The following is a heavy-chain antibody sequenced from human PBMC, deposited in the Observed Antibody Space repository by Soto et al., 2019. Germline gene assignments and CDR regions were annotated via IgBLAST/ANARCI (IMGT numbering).Heavy chain of an antibody. CDR2: IIPIFGTA. CDR3: ASWGIVVVPAAIPSGMDV. Sequence: QVQLVQSGAEVKKPGSSVKVSCKASGGTFSSYAISWVRQAPGQGLEWMGGIIPIFGTANYAQKFQGRVTITADKSTSRAYMELSSLRAEDTAVYYCASWGIVVVPAAIPSGMDVWGQGTTVTVSS. V-gene: IGHV1-69*06. D-gene: IGHD2-2*01. CDR1: GGTFSSYA. J-gene: IGHJ6*02.